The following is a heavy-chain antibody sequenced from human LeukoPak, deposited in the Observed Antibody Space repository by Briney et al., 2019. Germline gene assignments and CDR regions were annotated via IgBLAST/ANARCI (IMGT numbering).Heavy chain of an antibody. V-gene: IGHV3-48*04. D-gene: IGHD7-27*01. CDR2: IRGSGSGSGSGM. CDR1: AFVCSDYS. Sequence: GGSLRRSCAASAFVCSDYSMNWVRQAPGKGLEGVSNIRGSGSGSGSGMYYADSVKGRFTISRDNAKNSLYLQMSSLRAEDTAFYYCARDNNWGFDFWGQGALVTVSS. CDR3: ARDNNWGFDF. J-gene: IGHJ4*02.